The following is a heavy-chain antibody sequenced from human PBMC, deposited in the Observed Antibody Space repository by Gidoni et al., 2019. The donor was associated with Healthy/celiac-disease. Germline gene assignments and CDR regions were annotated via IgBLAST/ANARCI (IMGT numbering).Heavy chain of an antibody. J-gene: IGHJ4*02. D-gene: IGHD6-19*01. CDR3: TTLRSSGWYKVDY. CDR2: IKSKTDGGTT. V-gene: IGHV3-15*01. CDR1: GFTFSNAW. Sequence: EVQLVESGGGLVKPGGSLSLSCAASGFTFSNAWMSWVRQAPGKGLEWVGRIKSKTDGGTTDYAAPVKGRFTISRDDSKNTLYLQMNSLKTEDTAVYYCTTLRSSGWYKVDYWGQGTLVTVSS.